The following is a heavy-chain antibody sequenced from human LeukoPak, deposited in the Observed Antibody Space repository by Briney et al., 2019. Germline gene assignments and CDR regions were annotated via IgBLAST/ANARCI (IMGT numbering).Heavy chain of an antibody. Sequence: SETLSLTCTVSGGSISSGGYYWSWIRQPPGKGLEWVGYIYHSGSTYYNPSLKSRVTISVDRSKNQFSLKLSSVTAADTAVYYCARGPGDCSSTSCYGNWFDPWGQGTLVTVSS. J-gene: IGHJ5*02. CDR1: GGSISSGGYY. CDR3: ARGPGDCSSTSCYGNWFDP. V-gene: IGHV4-30-2*01. CDR2: IYHSGST. D-gene: IGHD2-2*01.